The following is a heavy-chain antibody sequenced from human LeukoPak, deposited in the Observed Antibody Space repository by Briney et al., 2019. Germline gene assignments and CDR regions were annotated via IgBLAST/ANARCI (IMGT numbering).Heavy chain of an antibody. J-gene: IGHJ4*02. CDR2: ISGRSDNT. Sequence: PGASLRLSCAASGFIFSNYAMYWVRQAPGKGLEWVSAISGRSDNTYYADSVKGRFTLSRDSSKNTLYLQMNSLRADDTAVYYCAKWGDYDVLTGYYVPDFWGQGTLVTVSS. CDR1: GFIFSNYA. CDR3: AKWGDYDVLTGYYVPDF. D-gene: IGHD3-9*01. V-gene: IGHV3-23*01.